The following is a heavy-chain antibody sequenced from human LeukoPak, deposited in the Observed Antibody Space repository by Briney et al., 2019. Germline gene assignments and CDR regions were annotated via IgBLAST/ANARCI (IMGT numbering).Heavy chain of an antibody. V-gene: IGHV5-51*04. J-gene: IGHJ4*02. CDR2: IHPGDSDT. Sequence: GESLKISCKGCGYSFTSYWIGWVRQKPGKGLEWMGIIHPGDSDTLYSPSFQGQVTISADKPINTAYLQWSSLKASDTAMYYCARYDYDILTNPADYWGQGTLVTVSS. CDR1: GYSFTSYW. CDR3: ARYDYDILTNPADY. D-gene: IGHD3-9*01.